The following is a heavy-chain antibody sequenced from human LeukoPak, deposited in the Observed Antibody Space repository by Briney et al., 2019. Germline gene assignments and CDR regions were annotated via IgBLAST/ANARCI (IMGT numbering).Heavy chain of an antibody. J-gene: IGHJ4*02. Sequence: SETLSLTCAVYGGSFSGYYWSWISQPPGKGLEWIGEINHSGSTNYNPSLKSRVTISVDTSKNQFSLKLSSVTAADTAVYYCARGRIAVAGTLVDYWGQGTLVTVSS. CDR3: ARGRIAVAGTLVDY. CDR2: INHSGST. V-gene: IGHV4-34*01. CDR1: GGSFSGYY. D-gene: IGHD6-19*01.